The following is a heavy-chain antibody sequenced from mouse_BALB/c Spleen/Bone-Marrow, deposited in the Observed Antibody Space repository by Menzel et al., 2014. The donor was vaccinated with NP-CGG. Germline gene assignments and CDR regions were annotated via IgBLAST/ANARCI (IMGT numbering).Heavy chain of an antibody. CDR2: NYPYNGVS. J-gene: IGHJ1*01. CDR3: ESRGEYFDV. V-gene: IGHV1-31*01. CDR1: GYSFTGYY. Sequence: EVMLVESGPELVKPGASVKISCKASGYSFTGYYMHWVKQSHGNSLDWIGYNYPYNGVSSYNQKFKGKARLTVDKPSSTAYMELRSLATDDSAVYYCESRGEYFDVWGAGTTVTVSS.